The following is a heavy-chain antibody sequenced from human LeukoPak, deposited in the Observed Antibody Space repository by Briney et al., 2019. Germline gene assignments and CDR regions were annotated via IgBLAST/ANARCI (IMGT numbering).Heavy chain of an antibody. V-gene: IGHV3-21*04. CDR3: ARADGYSSWFVH. CDR2: ISSGSTYI. CDR1: GFTFSHYT. Sequence: QGGSLRLSCVASGFTFSHYTMNWVRQAPGKGLEWASSISSGSTYIYYSDSVKGRFTISRDNAKNTLDLQMNSLRAEDTAVYYCARADGYSSWFVHWGQGTLVTVSS. J-gene: IGHJ5*02. D-gene: IGHD5-18*01.